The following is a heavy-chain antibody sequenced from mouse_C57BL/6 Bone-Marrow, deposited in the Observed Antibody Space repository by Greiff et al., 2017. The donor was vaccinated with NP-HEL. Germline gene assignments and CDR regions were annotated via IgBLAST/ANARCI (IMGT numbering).Heavy chain of an antibody. V-gene: IGHV10-1*01. CDR1: GFSFNTYA. CDR2: IRSKSNNYAT. J-gene: IGHJ4*01. CDR3: VRHPMDY. Sequence: EVKLVESGGGLVQPKGSLKLSCAASGFSFNTYAMNWVRQAPGKGLEWVARIRSKSNNYATFYADSVKDRFTISRDDSESMLYLQMNNLKTEDTAMYYGVRHPMDYWGQGTSVTVSS.